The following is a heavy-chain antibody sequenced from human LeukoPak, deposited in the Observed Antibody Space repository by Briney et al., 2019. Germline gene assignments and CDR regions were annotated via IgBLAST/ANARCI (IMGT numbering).Heavy chain of an antibody. Sequence: GGSLRLSCTASGFTFNDYAITWVRQAPGKGLEWVSAISGSGGSTYYADSVKGRFTIPRDNSKNTLYLQMNSLRAEDTAVYYCATTYYYGSGSYYWGQGTLVTVSS. CDR2: ISGSGGST. V-gene: IGHV3-23*01. CDR3: ATTYYYGSGSYY. CDR1: GFTFNDYA. J-gene: IGHJ4*02. D-gene: IGHD3-10*01.